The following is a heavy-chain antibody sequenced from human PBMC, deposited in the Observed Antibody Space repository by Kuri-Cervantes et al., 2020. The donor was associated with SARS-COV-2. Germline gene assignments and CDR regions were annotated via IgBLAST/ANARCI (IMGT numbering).Heavy chain of an antibody. CDR3: SSLSDTSPSEGEIQDRYFEL. D-gene: IGHD2-21*02. V-gene: IGHV1-69*06. J-gene: IGHJ2*01. CDR1: GCTFHKFA. Sequence: SVKVSCKASGCTFHKFAVSWLRRAPGHGLEWMGRIIPIFGTADHAQKFQGRVTITADKSSNSVYMELRGFSFEDTAVYYCSSLSDTSPSEGEIQDRYFELWGRGTQVTVSS. CDR2: IIPIFGTA.